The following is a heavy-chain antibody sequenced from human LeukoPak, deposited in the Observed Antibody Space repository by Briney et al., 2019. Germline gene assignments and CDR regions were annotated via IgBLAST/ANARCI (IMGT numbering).Heavy chain of an antibody. J-gene: IGHJ6*03. CDR1: GLTFSKYS. CDR2: ISSSGSTI. V-gene: IGHV3-48*04. Sequence: PGGSLRLSCAASGLTFSKYSMTWVRQAPGKGLEWVSYISSSGSTIYYADSVKGRFTISRDNAKNSLYLQMNSLRAEDTAVYYCARDPAPYYDFRSGKNYYYYMDVWGKGTTVTVSS. CDR3: ARDPAPYYDFRSGKNYYYYMDV. D-gene: IGHD3-3*01.